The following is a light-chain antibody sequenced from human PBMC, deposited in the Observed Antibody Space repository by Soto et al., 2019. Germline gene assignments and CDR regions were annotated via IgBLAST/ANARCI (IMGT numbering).Light chain of an antibody. CDR3: QQYKSYPYI. V-gene: IGKV1-5*03. J-gene: IGKJ2*01. CDR2: KAS. Sequence: DIPMTQSPSTLSAFVGDRVTISCRASQSINSWLAWYQQKPGKAPELLIQKASTLESGVPLRFSGSGSGTEFTLTISSLQPDDFASYYCQQYKSYPYIFGQGTKLEIK. CDR1: QSINSW.